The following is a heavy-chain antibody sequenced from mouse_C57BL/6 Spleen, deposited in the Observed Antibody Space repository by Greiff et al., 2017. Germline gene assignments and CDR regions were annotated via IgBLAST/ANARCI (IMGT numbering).Heavy chain of an antibody. Sequence: QVQLKQSGAELVKPGASVKISCKASGYAFSSYWMTWVKQRPGKGLEWIGQIYPGDGDTNYNGKFKGKATLTADNTSSTAYMQLSSLTSEDSAVFVSAGSRYYYGSFEYWGQGTTLTVSS. D-gene: IGHD1-1*01. CDR2: IYPGDGDT. CDR3: AGSRYYYGSFEY. V-gene: IGHV1-80*01. CDR1: GYAFSSYW. J-gene: IGHJ2*01.